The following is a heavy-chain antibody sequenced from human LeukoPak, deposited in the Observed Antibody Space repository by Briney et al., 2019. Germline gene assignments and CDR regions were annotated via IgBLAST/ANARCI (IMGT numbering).Heavy chain of an antibody. CDR1: GFTFSNFA. J-gene: IGHJ6*02. D-gene: IGHD2-2*01. Sequence: GGSLRLSCAASGFTFSNFAMSWVRQAPGKGLEWVSAISASGGSSYYADSVKGRVTISRDNSKNTLYLQMNSLRADDTAVYYCAKAYCSSTSCYAQGYYGMDVWGQGTTVTVSS. CDR3: AKAYCSSTSCYAQGYYGMDV. CDR2: ISASGGSS. V-gene: IGHV3-23*01.